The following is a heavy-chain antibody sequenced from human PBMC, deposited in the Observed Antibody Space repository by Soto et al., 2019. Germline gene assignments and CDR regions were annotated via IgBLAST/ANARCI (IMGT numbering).Heavy chain of an antibody. V-gene: IGHV1-69*01. CDR1: GGTFSSYA. Sequence: QVQLVQSGAEVKKPGSSVKVSCKASGGTFSSYAISWVRQAPGQGLEWMGGTIPIFGTANYAQKFQGRVTITADESTSTAYMELSSLRSEDTAVYYCAREYYDSSGWGEVFDYWGQGTLVTVSS. CDR2: TIPIFGTA. J-gene: IGHJ4*02. CDR3: AREYYDSSGWGEVFDY. D-gene: IGHD3-22*01.